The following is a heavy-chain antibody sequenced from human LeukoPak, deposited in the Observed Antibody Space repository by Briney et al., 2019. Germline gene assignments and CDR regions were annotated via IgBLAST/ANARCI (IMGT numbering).Heavy chain of an antibody. CDR3: AKLGYCSSTSCAAGTLLDY. CDR1: GYSISSGYY. Sequence: SETLSLTCTVSGYSISSGYYWGWIRQPPGKGLEWIGSIYHSGSTYYNPSLKSRVTISVDTSKNQFSLKLSSVTAADTAVYYCAKLGYCSSTSCAAGTLLDYWGQGTLVTVSS. CDR2: IYHSGST. V-gene: IGHV4-38-2*02. D-gene: IGHD2-2*01. J-gene: IGHJ4*02.